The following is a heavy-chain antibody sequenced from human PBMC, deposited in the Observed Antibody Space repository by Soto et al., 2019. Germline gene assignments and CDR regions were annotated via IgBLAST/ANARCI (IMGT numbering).Heavy chain of an antibody. CDR2: ISSSGSTI. Sequence: GGSLRLSCAASGFSFSSYAMNWVRQAPGKGLEWVSYISSSGSTIYYADSVRGRFTISRDTAKRSLYLQMNSLRAEDTAVYYCSREFDDYGDYPSFDYWGQGTLVTVSS. CDR3: SREFDDYGDYPSFDY. D-gene: IGHD4-17*01. V-gene: IGHV3-48*01. J-gene: IGHJ4*02. CDR1: GFSFSSYA.